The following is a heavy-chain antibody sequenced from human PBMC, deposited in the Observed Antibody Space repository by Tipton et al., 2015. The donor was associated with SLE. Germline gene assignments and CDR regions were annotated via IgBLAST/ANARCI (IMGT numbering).Heavy chain of an antibody. D-gene: IGHD6-13*01. V-gene: IGHV3-33*01. CDR1: GFTFSSYG. CDR2: IWYDGSNK. CDR3: ARGSSSWYRNFDL. Sequence: RSLRLSCAASGFTFSSYGMHWVRQAPGKGLEWVAVIWYDGSNKYYADSVKGRFTISRDNSKNTLYLQMNSLRAEDTAVYYCARGSSSWYRNFDLWGRGTLVTVSS. J-gene: IGHJ2*01.